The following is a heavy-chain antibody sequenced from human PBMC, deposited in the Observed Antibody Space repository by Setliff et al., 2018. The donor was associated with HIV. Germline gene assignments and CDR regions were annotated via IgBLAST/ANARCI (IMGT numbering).Heavy chain of an antibody. CDR3: ARGLLWFGEEPVYYFDY. CDR1: GYTFTSYG. CDR2: ISAYNGNT. D-gene: IGHD3-10*01. Sequence: ASVKVSCKASGYTFTSYGISWVRQAPGQGLEWMGWISAYNGNTNYAQKLQGRVTMTTDTSTSTAYMELRGLRSDDTAVYYCARGLLWFGEEPVYYFDYWGQGTLVTVSS. V-gene: IGHV1-18*01. J-gene: IGHJ4*02.